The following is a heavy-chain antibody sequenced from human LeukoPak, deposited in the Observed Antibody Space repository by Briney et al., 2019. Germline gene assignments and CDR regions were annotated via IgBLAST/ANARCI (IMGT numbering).Heavy chain of an antibody. V-gene: IGHV3-21*01. Sequence: GGSLRLSCAASGFTFSSYSMNWVRQAPGKGLEWVSSISSSSSYIYYADSVKGRFTISRDNAKNSLYLQMNSLRAEDTAVYYCARVADYYYYMDVWGKGTTVTISS. D-gene: IGHD6-19*01. CDR3: ARVADYYYYMDV. CDR2: ISSSSSYI. J-gene: IGHJ6*03. CDR1: GFTFSSYS.